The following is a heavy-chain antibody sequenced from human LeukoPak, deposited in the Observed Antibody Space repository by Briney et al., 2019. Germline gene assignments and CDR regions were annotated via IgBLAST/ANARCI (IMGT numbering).Heavy chain of an antibody. CDR2: INHSGST. V-gene: IGHV4-34*01. CDR1: GGSFSGYY. D-gene: IGHD6-19*01. J-gene: IGHJ6*03. CDR3: ARFAVAGTQYYYYYYMDV. Sequence: SETLSPTCAVYGGSFSGYYWSWIRQPPGKGLEWIGEINHSGSTNYNPSLKSRVTISVDTSKNQFSLKLSSVTAADTAVYYCARFAVAGTQYYYYYYMDVWGKGTTVTVS.